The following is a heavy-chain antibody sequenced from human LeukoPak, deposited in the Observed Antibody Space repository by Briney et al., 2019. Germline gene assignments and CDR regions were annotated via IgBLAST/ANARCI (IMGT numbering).Heavy chain of an antibody. V-gene: IGHV3-23*01. CDR2: ISGSGGST. CDR3: ARAHDYGDYISGY. D-gene: IGHD4-17*01. J-gene: IGHJ4*02. Sequence: PGGSLRLSCAASGFTFSSYAMSWVRQAPGKGLEWVSTISGSGGSTYYADSVKGRFTISRDNSKNTLYLQMNSLRAEDTAVYYCARAHDYGDYISGYWGQGTLVTVSS. CDR1: GFTFSSYA.